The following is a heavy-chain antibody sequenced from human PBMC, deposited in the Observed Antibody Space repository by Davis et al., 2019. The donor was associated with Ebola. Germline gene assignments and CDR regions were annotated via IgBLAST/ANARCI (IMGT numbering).Heavy chain of an antibody. V-gene: IGHV4-61*01. D-gene: IGHD1-26*01. CDR1: GGSVSSGSYY. CDR2: IYYSGST. Sequence: SEILSLTCTVSGGSVSSGSYYWSWIRQPPGKGLEWIGYIYYSGSTNYNPSLKSRVTISVDTSKNQFSLKLSSVTAADTAVYYCARGVGATTGWFDPWGQGTLVTVSS. J-gene: IGHJ5*02. CDR3: ARGVGATTGWFDP.